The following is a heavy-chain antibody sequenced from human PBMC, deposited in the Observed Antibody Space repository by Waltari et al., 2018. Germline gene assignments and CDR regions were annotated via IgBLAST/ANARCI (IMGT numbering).Heavy chain of an antibody. J-gene: IGHJ6*02. D-gene: IGHD2-2*01. V-gene: IGHV3-49*03. Sequence: EVQLVESGGGLVQPGRSLRLSCTASGFTFGDYAMSWFGQAPGKGLEWVGFIRSKAYGGTTEYAASVKGRFTISRDDSKSIAYLQMNSLKTEDTAVYYCTRDDDIVVVPGVWGQGTTVTVSS. CDR3: TRDDDIVVVPGV. CDR1: GFTFGDYA. CDR2: IRSKAYGGTT.